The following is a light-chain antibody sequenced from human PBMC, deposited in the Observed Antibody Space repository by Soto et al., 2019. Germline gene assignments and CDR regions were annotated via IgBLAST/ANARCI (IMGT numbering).Light chain of an antibody. V-gene: IGLV2-8*01. CDR3: SSLV. CDR2: EVS. CDR1: SSDVGGYNY. J-gene: IGLJ2*01. Sequence: QSVLTQPPSASGSPGQSVTISCTGTSSDVGGYNYVSWYQQHPGKAPKLMISEVSKRPSGVPDRFSGSKSGNTASLTVSGLQAEDEADYYCSSLVFGGGTKLTVL.